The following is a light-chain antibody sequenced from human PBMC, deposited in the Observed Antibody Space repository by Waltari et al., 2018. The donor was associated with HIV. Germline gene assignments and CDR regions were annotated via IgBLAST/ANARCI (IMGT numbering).Light chain of an antibody. CDR1: QSVSSK. J-gene: IGKJ2*01. CDR3: QQYNDWYT. Sequence: EIVMTQSPATLSVSPGERATLSCRASQSVSSKLAWYQQKLGQAPRLLMYGASTGATGIPARFSGSGSGTEFTLTISSLQSEDFAVYYCQQYNDWYTFGQGTKLEIK. CDR2: GAS. V-gene: IGKV3-15*01.